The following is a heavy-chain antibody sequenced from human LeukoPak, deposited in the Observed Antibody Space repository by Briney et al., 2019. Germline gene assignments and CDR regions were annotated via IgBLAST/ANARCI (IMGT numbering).Heavy chain of an antibody. CDR3: ARIRMDSSSCQFYP. V-gene: IGHV4-4*02. CDR1: GGSIISTNC. CDR2: IYHSGST. D-gene: IGHD6-13*01. J-gene: IGHJ5*02. Sequence: SETLSLTCAVSGGSIISTNCWSWVRQPPGKGLEWIGEIYHSGSTYYNPSLKSRVTISVDKSKNQFSLKLSSVTAAATAVYYCARIRMDSSSCQFYPWGQGTLVTVSS.